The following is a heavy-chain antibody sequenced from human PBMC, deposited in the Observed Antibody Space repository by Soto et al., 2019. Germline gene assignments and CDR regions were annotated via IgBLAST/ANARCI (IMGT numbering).Heavy chain of an antibody. CDR2: INHSGST. V-gene: IGHV4-34*01. D-gene: IGHD1-1*01. J-gene: IGHJ5*02. Sequence: QVQLQQWGAGLLKPSETLSLTCAVYGGSFSGYYWSWIRQPPGKGLEWIGEINHSGSTNYNPSLNSRVTISVDTSKNQSSLKLSSVTAADTAVYYCARGRHNWGRNLFDPWGQGTLGTVSS. CDR3: ARGRHNWGRNLFDP. CDR1: GGSFSGYY.